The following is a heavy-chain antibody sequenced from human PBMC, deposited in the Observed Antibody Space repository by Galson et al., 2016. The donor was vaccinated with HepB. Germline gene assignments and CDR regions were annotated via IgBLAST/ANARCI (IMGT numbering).Heavy chain of an antibody. J-gene: IGHJ4*02. CDR2: INSSGST. CDR1: GGSVNSGTYF. D-gene: IGHD3-22*01. CDR3: ARDRHYYDSRAYYPTFDY. V-gene: IGHV4-61*01. Sequence: LSLTCTISGGSVNSGTYFRSWIRQRPGKGLDWVGYINSSGSTKYNPSLKRPVTIPIDTTKNQFSLKLSSMNAADSAVYYCARDRHYYDSRAYYPTFDYWGQGTLVTVSS.